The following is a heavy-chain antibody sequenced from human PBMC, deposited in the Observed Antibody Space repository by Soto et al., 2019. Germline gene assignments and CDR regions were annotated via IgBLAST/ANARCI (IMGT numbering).Heavy chain of an antibody. CDR1: GLTFSDYA. D-gene: IGHD6-19*01. J-gene: IGHJ4*02. CDR2: ISFDGSNK. CDR3: ARPGKVVAAWGY. Sequence: QVQLVESGGGVVQPAGSLRLSCAASGLTFSDYAMHWVRQAPGKGLDWVAAISFDGSNKAYADSVKGRFTISRDNSKNTLYLQMNSLRPEDTAVYYCARPGKVVAAWGYWGQGTLVTVSS. V-gene: IGHV3-30-3*01.